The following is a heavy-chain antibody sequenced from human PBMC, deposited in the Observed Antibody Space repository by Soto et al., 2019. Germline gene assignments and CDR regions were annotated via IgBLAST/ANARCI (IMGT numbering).Heavy chain of an antibody. CDR3: XRVVNGSPXXXXXXX. CDR1: GDSISSYD. CDR2: ISFSGRT. V-gene: IGHV4-59*01. Sequence: QVQLQESGPGLVKPSETLSLTCSVSGDSISSYDWSWVRQPPAKGLEWIGFISFSGRTNYNPSLXXXXXXSQDXXXXXXXXXXXSVTXXXXXXXXXXRVVNGSPXXXXXXXWG. D-gene: IGHD2-8*01. J-gene: IGHJ1*01.